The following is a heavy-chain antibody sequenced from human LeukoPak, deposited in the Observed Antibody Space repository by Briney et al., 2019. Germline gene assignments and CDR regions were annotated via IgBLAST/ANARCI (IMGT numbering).Heavy chain of an antibody. CDR1: GFTFSSYA. CDR3: ARHTTYYYDSSGYYRY. V-gene: IGHV3-23*01. Sequence: GGSLRLSCAASGFTFSSYAMSWVRQAPGKGLEWVSAISGSGGSTYYADSVKGRFTISRDNSKNTLYLQMNSLRAEDTAVYYCARHTTYYYDSSGYYRYWGQGALVTVSS. CDR2: ISGSGGST. D-gene: IGHD3-22*01. J-gene: IGHJ4*02.